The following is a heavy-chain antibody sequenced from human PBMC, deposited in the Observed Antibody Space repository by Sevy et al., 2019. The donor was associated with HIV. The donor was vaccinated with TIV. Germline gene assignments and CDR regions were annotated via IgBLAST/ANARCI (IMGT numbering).Heavy chain of an antibody. V-gene: IGHV3-48*03. CDR2: ISRSPDTM. D-gene: IGHD2-15*01. Sequence: GGSLRLSCTASAFTFSSYGLNWVRQAPGKGLEWISYISRSPDTMYYADSVKGRFTISRDNAKNSLYLQMNTLRGEDTAVYYCAREGLGGSDTSLDYWGPGTLVTVSS. J-gene: IGHJ4*02. CDR1: AFTFSSYG. CDR3: AREGLGGSDTSLDY.